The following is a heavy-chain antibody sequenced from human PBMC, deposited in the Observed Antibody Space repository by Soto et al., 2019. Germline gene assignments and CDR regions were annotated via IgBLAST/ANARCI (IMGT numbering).Heavy chain of an antibody. J-gene: IGHJ3*02. CDR2: IYYSGST. V-gene: IGHV4-30-4*01. D-gene: IGHD3-3*01. CDR3: ARDQPNYDFWSGYYADDAFDI. CDR1: GGSISSGDYY. Sequence: KASETLSLTCTVSGGSISSGDYYWSWIRQPPGKGLEWIGYIYYSGSTYYNPSLKSRVTISVDTSKNQFSLKLSSVTAADTAVYYCARDQPNYDFWSGYYADDAFDIWGQGTMVTVSS.